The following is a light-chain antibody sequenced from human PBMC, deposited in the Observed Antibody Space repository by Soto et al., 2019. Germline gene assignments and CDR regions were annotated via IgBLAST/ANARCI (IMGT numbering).Light chain of an antibody. CDR1: STDVGGYNY. J-gene: IGLJ3*02. Sequence: QSALTQPASVSGSPGQSITISCTGTSTDVGGYNYVSWFQQHPGKAPKLMIYDVSNRPSGVSYRFSGSKSGNTASLTISGLQAEDEADYYCNSYTSSTTWVFGGGTKLTVL. CDR3: NSYTSSTTWV. CDR2: DVS. V-gene: IGLV2-14*01.